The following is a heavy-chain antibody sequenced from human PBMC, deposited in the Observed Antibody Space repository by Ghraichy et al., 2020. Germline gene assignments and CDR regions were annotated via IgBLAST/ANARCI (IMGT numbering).Heavy chain of an antibody. CDR1: GFTFSNYS. D-gene: IGHD1-14*01. Sequence: GGSLRLSCAASGFTFSNYSMNWVRQAPGKGLEWVSYISRSSSIMYYADSVKGRFTISRDNAKNSLYLQMNSLRVEDTAIYYCARRTSITGRAPDYWGQGTLVTVSS. CDR2: ISRSSSIM. CDR3: ARRTSITGRAPDY. V-gene: IGHV3-48*04. J-gene: IGHJ4*02.